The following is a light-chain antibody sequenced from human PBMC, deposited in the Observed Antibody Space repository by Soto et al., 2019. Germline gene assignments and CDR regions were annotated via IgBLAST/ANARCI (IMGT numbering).Light chain of an antibody. CDR3: HHRSKWPYT. CDR2: DAS. Sequence: DIVLTQSPATLSLSPGERATLSGRASQSVANYLLWFQQKPGQAPRLLIYDASNRASGIPARFSGSGSGTDFTLTISRLETEDFAVYFCHHRSKWPYTFGQGTKLEIK. CDR1: QSVANY. V-gene: IGKV3-11*01. J-gene: IGKJ2*01.